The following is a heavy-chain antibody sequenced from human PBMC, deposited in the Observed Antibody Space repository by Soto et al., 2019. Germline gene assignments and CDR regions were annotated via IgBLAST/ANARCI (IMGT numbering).Heavy chain of an antibody. CDR1: GFTFNNYG. J-gene: IGHJ4*02. Sequence: GGSLRLSCTVSGFTFNNYGINWVRQAPGKGLEWVSSVSKSGYAYYSDSVKGRFTISRDNAKNSVSLQMNTLRVEDTAVYYCAREDSIIIPAVSDFWGQGTLVTV. D-gene: IGHD3-22*01. CDR3: AREDSIIIPAVSDF. CDR2: VSKSGYA. V-gene: IGHV3-21*01.